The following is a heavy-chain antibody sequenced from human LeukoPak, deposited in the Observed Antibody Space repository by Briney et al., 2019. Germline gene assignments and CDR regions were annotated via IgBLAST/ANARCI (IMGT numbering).Heavy chain of an antibody. D-gene: IGHD3-10*01. Sequence: ASVKVSCKASGYTFTSYAMNWVRQAPGQGLEWMGWINTNTGNPTYAQGFTGRFVFSLDTSVSTAYLQISSLKAEDTAVYYCAGMVSTYYYGSGSYLDYWGQGTLVTVSP. V-gene: IGHV7-4-1*02. J-gene: IGHJ4*02. CDR2: INTNTGNP. CDR3: AGMVSTYYYGSGSYLDY. CDR1: GYTFTSYA.